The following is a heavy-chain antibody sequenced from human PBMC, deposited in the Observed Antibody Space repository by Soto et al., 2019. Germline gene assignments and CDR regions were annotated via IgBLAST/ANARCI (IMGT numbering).Heavy chain of an antibody. CDR2: IKQDGREK. CDR1: GFSFSSYW. D-gene: IGHD3-16*01. CDR3: AGDGVRNGAYNRWLDP. V-gene: IGHV3-7*03. J-gene: IGHJ5*02. Sequence: GGSLRLSCAASGFSFSSYWMTWVRQAPGKGLEWVANIKQDGREKYYVASVKGRFTISRDNDKNLLYLQMDSLTPDDTAVYYCAGDGVRNGAYNRWLDPWGQGSLVTVSS.